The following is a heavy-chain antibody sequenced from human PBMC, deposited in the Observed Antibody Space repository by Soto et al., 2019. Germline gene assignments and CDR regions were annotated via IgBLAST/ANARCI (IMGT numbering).Heavy chain of an antibody. D-gene: IGHD5-12*01. V-gene: IGHV6-1*01. Sequence: TLSLTCAISGDSVSGNSAAWNWIRQSPSRGLEWLGRTYYRSKWYNDYAVSVKSRITINPDTSKNQFSLQLNSVTPEDTAVYYCARDSGGYSGYDDNYYYYGMDVWGQGTTVTVSS. CDR1: GDSVSGNSAA. CDR3: ARDSGGYSGYDDNYYYYGMDV. J-gene: IGHJ6*02. CDR2: TYYRSKWYN.